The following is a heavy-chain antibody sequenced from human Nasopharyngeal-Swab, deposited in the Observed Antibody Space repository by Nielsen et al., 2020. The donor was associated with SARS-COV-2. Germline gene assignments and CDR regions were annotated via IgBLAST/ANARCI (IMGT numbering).Heavy chain of an antibody. D-gene: IGHD6-13*01. J-gene: IGHJ3*02. V-gene: IGHV1-69*01. CDR3: ARKIAAAALAVDAFGI. Sequence: WVRQAPGQGLEWMGGIIPIFGTANYAQKFQGRVTITADESTSTAYMELSSLRSEDTAVYYCARKIAAAALAVDAFGIWGQGTMVTVSS. CDR2: IIPIFGTA.